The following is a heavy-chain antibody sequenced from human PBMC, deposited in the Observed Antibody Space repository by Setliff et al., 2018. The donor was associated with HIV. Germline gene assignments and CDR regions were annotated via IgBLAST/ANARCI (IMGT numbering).Heavy chain of an antibody. V-gene: IGHV4-31*03. Sequence: LSLTCTVSGGSISSGGYYWSWIRQHPNKGLEWIGYIYYSGSAYYNPSLKSRVTISLDTSKNQFSLNLSSVTAADTAVYYCARDGGQLASDYWGQGTLVTVSS. CDR3: ARDGGQLASDY. CDR2: IYYSGSA. D-gene: IGHD6-6*01. J-gene: IGHJ4*02. CDR1: GGSISSGGYY.